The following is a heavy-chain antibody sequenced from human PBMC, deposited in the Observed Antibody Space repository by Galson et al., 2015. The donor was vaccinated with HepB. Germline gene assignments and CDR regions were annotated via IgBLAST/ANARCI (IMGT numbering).Heavy chain of an antibody. V-gene: IGHV1-8*01. J-gene: IGHJ6*03. CDR1: GYTFTSYD. CDR2: MNPNSGNT. Sequence: SVKVSCKASGYTFTSYDINWVRQATGQGLEWMGWMNPNSGNTGYAQKFQGRVTMTRNTSISTAYMELSSLRSEDTAVYYCAGAATNNYYYYMDVWGKGTTVTVSS. D-gene: IGHD2-15*01. CDR3: AGAATNNYYYYMDV.